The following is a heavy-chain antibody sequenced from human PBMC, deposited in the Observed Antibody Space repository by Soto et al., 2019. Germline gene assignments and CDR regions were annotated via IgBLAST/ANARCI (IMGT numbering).Heavy chain of an antibody. J-gene: IGHJ4*02. Sequence: QVQLEESGGGVVQPGRSLSLSCAVSGFTVGSFGMPWVRQAPGKGLEWVAVISRDGRTTFYADSVKGRFTISKDNSRNTLFLEMNSLRDDDMAVYYCTGEVASGYWGQGTLVTVSS. V-gene: IGHV3-30*03. CDR3: TGEVASGY. CDR1: GFTVGSFG. CDR2: ISRDGRTT. D-gene: IGHD2-8*02.